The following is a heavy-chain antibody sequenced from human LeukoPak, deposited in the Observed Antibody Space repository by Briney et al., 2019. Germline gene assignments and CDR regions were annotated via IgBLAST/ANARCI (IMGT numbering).Heavy chain of an antibody. CDR2: ISSSGSTI. V-gene: IGHV3-11*04. Sequence: GGSLRLSCAASGFTFSDYYMSWIRQAPGKGLEWVSYISSSGSTIYYADSVKGRFTISRDNAKNSLYLKMNSLRAEDTAVYYCATFVSAAAPLFDYWGQRTLVTVSS. CDR3: ATFVSAAAPLFDY. J-gene: IGHJ4*02. CDR1: GFTFSDYY. D-gene: IGHD2-15*01.